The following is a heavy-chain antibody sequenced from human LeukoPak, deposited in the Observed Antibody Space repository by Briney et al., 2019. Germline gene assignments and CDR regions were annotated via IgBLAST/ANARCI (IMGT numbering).Heavy chain of an antibody. CDR2: IYYSGST. V-gene: IGHV4-39*07. D-gene: IGHD2-15*01. J-gene: IGHJ4*02. Sequence: PSETLSLTCTVSGGSISSSSYYWGWIRQPPGRGLEWIGSIYYSGSTYYNPSLKSRVTMSVDTSKNQFSLKLSSVTAADTAMYYWVSQYCSGGSCRTGYFDYWGQGTLVTVSS. CDR3: VSQYCSGGSCRTGYFDY. CDR1: GGSISSSSYY.